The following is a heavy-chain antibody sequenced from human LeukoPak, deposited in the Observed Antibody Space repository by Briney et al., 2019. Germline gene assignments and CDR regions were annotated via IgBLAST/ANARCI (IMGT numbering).Heavy chain of an antibody. CDR1: GFTFSSYW. CDR3: VRGGESTWS. CDR2: INNDGSGT. D-gene: IGHD2-15*01. V-gene: IGHV3-74*01. Sequence: GGSLRLSCVASGFTFSSYWMHWVRQAPGKGPVWVSRINNDGSGTTYADSVKGRFTISRDDAKNTLYLQMNSLRAEDTAVYYCVRGGESTWSWGQGTLVTVSS. J-gene: IGHJ5*02.